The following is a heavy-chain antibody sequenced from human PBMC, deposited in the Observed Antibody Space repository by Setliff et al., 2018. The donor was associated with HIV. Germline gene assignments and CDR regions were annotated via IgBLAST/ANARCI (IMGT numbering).Heavy chain of an antibody. Sequence: SETLSLTCTVSGGSTSTSGYYWGWIRRPPGTGLDWIGSIYFSGSTYYNPSLESRVTISMDTSKNQFSLKLTSVTAADTAVYYCARHPRHYNILTGYRYYYMDVWGKGTTVTVSS. CDR3: ARHPRHYNILTGYRYYYMDV. D-gene: IGHD3-9*01. CDR2: IYFSGST. V-gene: IGHV4-39*01. CDR1: GGSTSTSGYY. J-gene: IGHJ6*03.